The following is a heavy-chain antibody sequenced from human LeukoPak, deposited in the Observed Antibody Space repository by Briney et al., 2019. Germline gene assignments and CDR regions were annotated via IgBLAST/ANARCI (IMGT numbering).Heavy chain of an antibody. CDR2: IYYSGST. D-gene: IGHD6-13*01. CDR3: ARTQSSWYPLFDY. V-gene: IGHV4-39*01. J-gene: IGHJ4*02. Sequence: SETLSLTCTVSGGSISSSSYYWGCIRQPPGKGLEWIGSIYYSGSTYYHPSLKSRVTISVDTSKNQFSLKLSSVTAADTAVYYCARTQSSWYPLFDYWGQGTLVTVSS. CDR1: GGSISSSSYY.